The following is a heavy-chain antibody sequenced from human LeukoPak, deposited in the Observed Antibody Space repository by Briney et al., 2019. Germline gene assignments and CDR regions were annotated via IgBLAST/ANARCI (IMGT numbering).Heavy chain of an antibody. CDR1: GFTFSSYS. CDR3: AREGELEQGSYYMDV. CDR2: ISSSSSYI. Sequence: KPGGSLRLSCAASGFTFSSYSMNWVRQAPGKGLEWVSSISSSSSYIYYADSVKGQFTISRDNAKNSLYLQMNSLRAEDTAAYYCAREGELEQGSYYMDVWGKGTTVTVSS. V-gene: IGHV3-21*01. J-gene: IGHJ6*03. D-gene: IGHD1/OR15-1a*01.